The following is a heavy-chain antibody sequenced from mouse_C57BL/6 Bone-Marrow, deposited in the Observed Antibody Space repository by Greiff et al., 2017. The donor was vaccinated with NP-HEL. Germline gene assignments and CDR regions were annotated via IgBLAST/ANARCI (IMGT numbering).Heavy chain of an antibody. CDR2: INPGSGGT. CDR1: GYAFTNYL. V-gene: IGHV1-54*01. D-gene: IGHD2-3*01. J-gene: IGHJ3*01. Sequence: QVQLQQSGAELVRPGTSVKVSCKASGYAFTNYLIEWVKQRPGQGLEWIGVINPGSGGTNYNEKFKGKATLTADKSSSPAYMQLSSLTSEDSAVYFCARREIYDGYAWFAYGGQGTLFTVSA. CDR3: ARREIYDGYAWFAY.